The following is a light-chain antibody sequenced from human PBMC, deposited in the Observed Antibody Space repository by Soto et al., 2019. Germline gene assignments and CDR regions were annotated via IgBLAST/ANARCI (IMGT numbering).Light chain of an antibody. J-gene: IGLJ1*01. CDR1: SSNIGARYE. CDR3: QSYDSSLSGYV. CDR2: GNS. V-gene: IGLV1-40*01. Sequence: QSVLTQPPSVSGAPGQRVTVSCTGSSSNIGARYEVHWYQQLPGTAPKLLIYGNSNRPSGVPDRFSGSKSGTSASLAITGLQAEDGADYYCQSYDSSLSGYVFGTGTKLTVL.